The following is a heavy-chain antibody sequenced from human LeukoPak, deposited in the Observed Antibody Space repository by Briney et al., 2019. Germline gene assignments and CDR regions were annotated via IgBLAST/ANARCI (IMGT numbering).Heavy chain of an antibody. CDR2: INSDGSST. Sequence: PGGSLRLSCAASGFTFSSYWMHWVRQAPGKGLVWVSRINSDGSSTSYADSVKGRFTISRDNAKNTLYLRMNSLRAEDTAVYYCAREPNYDSELEFDYWGQGTLVTVSS. J-gene: IGHJ4*02. D-gene: IGHD3-3*01. V-gene: IGHV3-74*01. CDR3: AREPNYDSELEFDY. CDR1: GFTFSSYW.